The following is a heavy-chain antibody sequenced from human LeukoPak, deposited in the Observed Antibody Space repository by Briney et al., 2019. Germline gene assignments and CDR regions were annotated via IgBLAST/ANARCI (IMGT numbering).Heavy chain of an antibody. J-gene: IGHJ1*01. D-gene: IGHD2-2*01. Sequence: ASVKVSCMTSGYIFAAYYIHWVRQAPGQGLEGMGWATPNGGGTNYAQKFKDRLTMTRDTSISTAYMELSSLKSGDTAVYYCARAYCHSTSCYFGYWGQGTLVTVSS. CDR2: ATPNGGGT. V-gene: IGHV1-2*02. CDR1: GYIFAAYY. CDR3: ARAYCHSTSCYFGY.